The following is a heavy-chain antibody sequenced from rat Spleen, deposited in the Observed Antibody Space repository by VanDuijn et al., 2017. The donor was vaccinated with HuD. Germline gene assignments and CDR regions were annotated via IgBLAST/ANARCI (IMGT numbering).Heavy chain of an antibody. CDR1: GFTFSNYG. CDR3: ARAGYLRDWYFDF. V-gene: IGHV5-19*01. Sequence: EVQLVESGGGLVQPGRSLKLSCAASGFTFSNYGMHWIRQAPTKGLEWVASISPSGGSTYYLDSVKGRFTISRDNAKSTLYLQMDSLRSEDTATYYCARAGYLRDWYFDFWGPGTMVTVSS. D-gene: IGHD2-2*01. CDR2: ISPSGGST. J-gene: IGHJ1*01.